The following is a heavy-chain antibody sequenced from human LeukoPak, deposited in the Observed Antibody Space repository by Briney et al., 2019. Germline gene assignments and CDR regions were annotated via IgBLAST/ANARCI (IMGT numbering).Heavy chain of an antibody. Sequence: SETLSLTCTVSGGSISSYYWSWIRQPPGKGLEWIGYIYYSGSTNYNPSLKSRVTISVDTSKNQFSLKLSSVTAADTAVYYCARMGHTQPVDIVAAMFNGMDVWGQGTTVTVSS. J-gene: IGHJ6*02. V-gene: IGHV4-59*08. CDR2: IYYSGST. CDR3: ARMGHTQPVDIVAAMFNGMDV. CDR1: GGSISSYY. D-gene: IGHD5-12*01.